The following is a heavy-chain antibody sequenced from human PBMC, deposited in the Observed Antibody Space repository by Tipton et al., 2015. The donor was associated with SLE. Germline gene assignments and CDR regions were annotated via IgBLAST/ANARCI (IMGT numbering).Heavy chain of an antibody. V-gene: IGHV4-38-2*01. CDR1: GYSISNGYY. Sequence: GLVKPSETLSLTCAVSGYSISNGYYWGWIRQPPGKGLEWIGTIYHSGSTYYNPSLKSRVTISVDTSKNQFSLKVTSVTAADTAVYYCARPLLTATIDAFHICGQGTMVTVSS. CDR2: IYHSGST. D-gene: IGHD1-7*01. CDR3: ARPLLTATIDAFHI. J-gene: IGHJ3*02.